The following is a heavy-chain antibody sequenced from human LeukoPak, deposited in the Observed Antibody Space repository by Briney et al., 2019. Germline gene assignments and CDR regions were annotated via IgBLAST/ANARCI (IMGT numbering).Heavy chain of an antibody. J-gene: IGHJ4*02. CDR2: ISSSGSGDNT. CDR3: AIATTGRGAFGS. CDR1: GVTLSTYA. Sequence: GGSLRLSCAASGVTLSTYAMSWARQAPGKGLEWVSGISSSGSGDNTYYADSVKGRFTISRDNSKNSLSLQMNSLTAEDTAIYYCAIATTGRGAFGSWGQGTLVSVSS. D-gene: IGHD1-1*01. V-gene: IGHV3-23*01.